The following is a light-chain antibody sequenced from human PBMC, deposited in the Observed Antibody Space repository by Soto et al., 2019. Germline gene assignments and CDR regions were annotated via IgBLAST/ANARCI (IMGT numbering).Light chain of an antibody. CDR2: DVN. CDR3: VSFAGGTYV. CDR1: SSDVGAYIF. J-gene: IGLJ1*01. Sequence: LTQPPSASGPPGQSVTISCTGTSSDVGAYIFVSWYQQHPGKAPKLMVYDVNRRPPGVPDRFFGSKSGNTASLTVSGLQAEDEADYYCVSFAGGTYVFGTGTKVTVL. V-gene: IGLV2-8*01.